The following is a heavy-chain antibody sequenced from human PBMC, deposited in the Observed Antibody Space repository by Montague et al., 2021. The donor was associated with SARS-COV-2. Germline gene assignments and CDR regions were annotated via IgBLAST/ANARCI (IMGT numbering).Heavy chain of an antibody. CDR2: VYPSGNT. CDR1: GASVSTGHYY. D-gene: IGHD3-10*01. J-gene: IGHJ6*02. V-gene: IGHV4-61*02. CDR3: ARVRGAALYFGEVGYYGMVV. Sequence: TLSLTCTVSGASVSTGHYYWSWLRQPAGKGLEWIGRVYPSGNTNYNPSLKSRVSISVDTSKNQISLKLSSVTAADTAVYYCARVRGAALYFGEVGYYGMVVWGQGTTVTVSS.